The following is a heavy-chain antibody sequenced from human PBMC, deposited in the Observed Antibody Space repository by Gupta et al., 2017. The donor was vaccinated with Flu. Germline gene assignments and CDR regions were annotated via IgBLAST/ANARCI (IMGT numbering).Heavy chain of an antibody. D-gene: IGHD6-19*01. J-gene: IGHJ4*02. Sequence: QVQLVESGGGVVQPGRSLRLSCAASGFIFSDSGMHWVRQAPGKGLEWVALISYEGSEKYFADSVKGRFTISRDNSKNTVYLQMNSLRSEDTAVYYCAKSLAVPEEYWGQGTLVTVSS. V-gene: IGHV3-30*18. CDR2: ISYEGSEK. CDR1: GFIFSDSG. CDR3: AKSLAVPEEY.